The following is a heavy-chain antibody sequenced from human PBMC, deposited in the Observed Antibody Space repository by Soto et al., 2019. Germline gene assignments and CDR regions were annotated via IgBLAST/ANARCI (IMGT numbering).Heavy chain of an antibody. V-gene: IGHV3-23*01. D-gene: IGHD6-13*01. Sequence: PGGSLRLSCAASGLTFSSYAMSWVRQAPGKGLXXVSAISVSGGSTYYADSVKGRFTISSDNSKNTLYLQMNRLRGEDTAVYYRAKSLPRGFAYSRGPHHYGMDVWGQGTTVTVSS. CDR2: ISVSGGST. CDR3: AKSLPRGFAYSRGPHHYGMDV. CDR1: GLTFSSYA. J-gene: IGHJ6*02.